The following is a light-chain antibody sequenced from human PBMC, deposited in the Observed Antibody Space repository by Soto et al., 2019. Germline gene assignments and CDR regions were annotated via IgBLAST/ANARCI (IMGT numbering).Light chain of an antibody. J-gene: IGKJ1*01. CDR3: QQYGSSPWT. CDR2: GAS. V-gene: IGKV3-20*01. Sequence: EIVLTQSPGTLSLSPGERATLSCRASQSVSSSYLAWYQQKPGQAPRLLIYGASRRATGIPDRFSGSGSGTDFTLTIIRLEPEDFAVYYCQQYGSSPWTFGQGTKVEIK. CDR1: QSVSSSY.